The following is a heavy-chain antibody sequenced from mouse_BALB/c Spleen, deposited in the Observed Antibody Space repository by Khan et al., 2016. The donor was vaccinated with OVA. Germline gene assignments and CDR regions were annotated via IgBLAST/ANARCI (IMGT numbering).Heavy chain of an antibody. V-gene: IGHV2-9*02. CDR1: GFSLTSYG. CDR3: ARGDGSSFEYFDV. D-gene: IGHD1-1*01. J-gene: IGHJ1*01. Sequence: QVQLKESGPGLVAPSQSLSITCTVSGFSLTSYGVHWVRQPPGKGLEWLGLIWAGGSTNYNSALMSRLTINKDNSKSKVFLKMNSLQTDDTAMYYCARGDGSSFEYFDVWGAGTTVTVSS. CDR2: IWAGGST.